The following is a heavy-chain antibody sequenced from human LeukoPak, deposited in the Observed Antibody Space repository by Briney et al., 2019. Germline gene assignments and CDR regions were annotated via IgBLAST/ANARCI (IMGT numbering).Heavy chain of an antibody. V-gene: IGHV3-30*04. CDR2: ISYDGSNK. D-gene: IGHD6-19*01. CDR1: GFTFSSYA. Sequence: GGSLRLSCAASGFTFSSYAMHWVRQAPGKGLEWVAVISYDGSNKYYADSVKGQFTISRDNSKNTLYLQMNSLRAEDTAVYYCARDSVGAVAGLDAFDIWGQGTMVTVSS. CDR3: ARDSVGAVAGLDAFDI. J-gene: IGHJ3*02.